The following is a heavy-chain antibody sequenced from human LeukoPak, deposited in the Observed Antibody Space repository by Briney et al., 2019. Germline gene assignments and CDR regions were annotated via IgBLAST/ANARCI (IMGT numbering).Heavy chain of an antibody. CDR2: ISANSANT. D-gene: IGHD3-9*01. J-gene: IGHJ4*02. CDR3: ARGARYFVWLLFFDY. V-gene: IGHV1-18*01. CDR1: GYTFTSYG. Sequence: ASVKVSCKASGYTFTSYGISWVRQAPGQGLEWMGWISANSANTNYAQKLQGRVTMPTDTSTSTAYMDLRRLRADDTPVHYCARGARYFVWLLFFDYWGQGTLVTVSS.